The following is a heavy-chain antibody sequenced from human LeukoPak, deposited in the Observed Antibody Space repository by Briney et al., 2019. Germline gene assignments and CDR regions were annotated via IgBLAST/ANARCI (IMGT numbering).Heavy chain of an antibody. Sequence: SVKVSCKASGGTFSSYAISWVRQAPGQGLEWMGGIIPIFGTASYAQKFQGRVTITADESTSTAYMELSSLRSEDTAVYYCASNGITMVRGVFDYWGQGTLVTVSS. V-gene: IGHV1-69*01. CDR1: GGTFSSYA. CDR3: ASNGITMVRGVFDY. D-gene: IGHD3-10*01. J-gene: IGHJ4*02. CDR2: IIPIFGTA.